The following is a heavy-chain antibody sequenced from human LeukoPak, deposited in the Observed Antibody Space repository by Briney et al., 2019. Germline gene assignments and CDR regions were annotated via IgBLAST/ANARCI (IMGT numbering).Heavy chain of an antibody. V-gene: IGHV1-8*01. CDR3: ARDLAVVRGVSYYYGMDV. CDR1: GYTFTSYD. D-gene: IGHD3-10*01. CDR2: MNPNSGNS. Sequence: ASVKVSCKASGYTFTSYDVNWVRQATGQGLEWMGWMNPNSGNSGFAQKFQGRVTMTRNTSISTAYMELSSLRSEDTAVYYCARDLAVVRGVSYYYGMDVWGQGTTVTVSS. J-gene: IGHJ6*02.